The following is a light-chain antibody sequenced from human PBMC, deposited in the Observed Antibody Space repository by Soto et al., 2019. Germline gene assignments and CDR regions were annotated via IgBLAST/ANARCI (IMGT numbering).Light chain of an antibody. V-gene: IGKV1-33*01. CDR3: QQYENIHT. Sequence: DIQMTQPPSSLSASLGYIFTIACQASQNINNYLNWYQQKPGRAPKLLIYDASNLEAGVPSRFRGSGSGTDFAFTISRLQPEDIATYYCQQYENIHTFGQGTRLEIK. CDR2: DAS. CDR1: QNINNY. J-gene: IGKJ5*01.